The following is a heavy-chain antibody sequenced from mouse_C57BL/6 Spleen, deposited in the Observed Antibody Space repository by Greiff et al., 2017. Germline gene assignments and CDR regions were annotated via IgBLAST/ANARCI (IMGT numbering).Heavy chain of an antibody. Sequence: EVKVEESGGGLVKPGGSLKLSCAASGFTFSSYAMSWVRQTPEKRLEWVATISDGGSYTYYPDNVKGRFTISRDNAKNNLYLQMSHLKSEDTAMYYCARDHCDYFDYWGQGTTLTVSS. CDR1: GFTFSSYA. V-gene: IGHV5-4*01. J-gene: IGHJ2*01. CDR2: ISDGGSYT. CDR3: ARDHCDYFDY.